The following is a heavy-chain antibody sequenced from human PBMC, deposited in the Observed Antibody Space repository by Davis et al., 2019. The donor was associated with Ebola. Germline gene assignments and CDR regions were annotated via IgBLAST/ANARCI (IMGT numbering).Heavy chain of an antibody. CDR3: ARRSSQALD. CDR1: GFTFTGFW. V-gene: IGHV3-7*01. D-gene: IGHD6-6*01. CDR2: IKQDGSEK. J-gene: IGHJ4*02. Sequence: GESLKISSAASGFTFTGFWMSWVRQAPGKGLEWVANIKQDGSEKYYVDSVKGRFTISRDNAKNSLYLQMNSLRAEDTAVYYCARRSSQALDWGQGTLVTVSS.